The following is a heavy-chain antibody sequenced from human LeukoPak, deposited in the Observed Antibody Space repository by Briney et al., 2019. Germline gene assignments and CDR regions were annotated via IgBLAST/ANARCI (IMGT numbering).Heavy chain of an antibody. J-gene: IGHJ4*02. V-gene: IGHV4-39*01. D-gene: IGHD2-21*02. CDR2: IYYSGSF. Sequence: SETLTLTCTVSGDFLSSGSYYWGWIRQSPGKGLAWIGSIYYSGSFFYNASFESRLTLSVDTSKNQFYLKLRSLTAADTAVYYCARLCQVTSCAKFDCSGQGVKVTVSS. CDR1: GDFLSSGSYY. CDR3: ARLCQVTSCAKFDC.